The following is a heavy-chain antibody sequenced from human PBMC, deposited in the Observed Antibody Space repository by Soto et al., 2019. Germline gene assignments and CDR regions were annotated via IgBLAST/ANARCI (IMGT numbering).Heavy chain of an antibody. CDR2: ISSDGDTI. V-gene: IGHV3-9*01. Sequence: EVQLIESGGGWVQPGTSLRVSCAASGFTFHEYAMHWVRQAPGKGLEWVSGISSDGDTIAYADSVQGRFTVFRDNAKNSLYLQMNSLRTDDTALYYCAKDYGSGSYSAYFEYWGQGTLVTVSS. D-gene: IGHD3-10*01. CDR1: GFTFHEYA. CDR3: AKDYGSGSYSAYFEY. J-gene: IGHJ4*02.